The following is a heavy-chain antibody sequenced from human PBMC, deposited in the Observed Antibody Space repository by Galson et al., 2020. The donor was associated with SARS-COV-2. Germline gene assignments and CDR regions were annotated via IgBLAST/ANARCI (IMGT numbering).Heavy chain of an antibody. D-gene: IGHD2-21*01. J-gene: IGHJ4*02. CDR2: IYWHHDK. V-gene: IGHV2-5*01. Sequence: TFSGFSLDRSGVGVDWVRQPPGKALEWLSPIYWHHDKRYRPFLRTRPTVTTDTPKNQVVLTLPNMDPVDTARYVCAHKSPCCSINFDSWGQGALVTVSS. CDR3: AHKSPCCSINFDS. CDR1: GFSLDRSGVG.